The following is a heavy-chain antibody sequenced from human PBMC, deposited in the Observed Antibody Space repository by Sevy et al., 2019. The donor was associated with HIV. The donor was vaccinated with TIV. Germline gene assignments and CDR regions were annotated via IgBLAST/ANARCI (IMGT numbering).Heavy chain of an antibody. D-gene: IGHD1-26*01. J-gene: IGHJ4*02. CDR1: GFTFSNYG. V-gene: IGHV3-30*02. CDR3: ATDSTTLSGDLSY. Sequence: GGSLRLSCAASGFTFSNYGMHWVRQPPGKGMEWVAFKRYDGSNSYYVDSAKGRFTLSRDNSKKTLYLQMNSLRTEDTAVYYCATDSTTLSGDLSYWGQGDLVTVSS. CDR2: KRYDGSNS.